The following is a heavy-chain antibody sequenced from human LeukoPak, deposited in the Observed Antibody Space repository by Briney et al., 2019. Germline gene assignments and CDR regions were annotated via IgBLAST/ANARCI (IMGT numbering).Heavy chain of an antibody. CDR2: IYYSGST. Sequence: SETLSLTCTVSGGSISSSSYYWGWIRQPPGKGLEWIGSIYYSGSTYYNPSLKSRVTISVDTSKNQFSLKLSSVTAADTAVYYCARGRGRYDYVWGSYRRPLDYWGQGTLVTVSS. D-gene: IGHD3-16*02. CDR1: GGSISSSSYY. V-gene: IGHV4-39*07. J-gene: IGHJ4*02. CDR3: ARGRGRYDYVWGSYRRPLDY.